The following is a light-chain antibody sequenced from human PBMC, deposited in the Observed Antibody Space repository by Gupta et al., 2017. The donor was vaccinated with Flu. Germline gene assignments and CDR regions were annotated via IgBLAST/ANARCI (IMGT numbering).Light chain of an antibody. CDR3: GAWDSSLTKGV. CDR2: ETR. CDR1: SSHIGNNH. J-gene: IGLJ3*02. Sequence: QSVLTQPPSVSAAPGQKVTIPCSGSSSHIGNNHVSWYQQFPGTAPKLLIYETRVRPSGIPDRFSGSKSGTSATLDITGLQAGDEADYYCGAWDSSLTKGVFGGGTKMTV. V-gene: IGLV1-51*02.